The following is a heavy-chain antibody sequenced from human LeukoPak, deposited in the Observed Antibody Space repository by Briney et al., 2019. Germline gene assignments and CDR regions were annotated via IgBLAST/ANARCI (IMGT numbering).Heavy chain of an antibody. V-gene: IGHV3-23*01. Sequence: GGSLRLSCAASGFTFSSYAMSWVRQAPGKGLEWVSAISGSGGSTYYADSMKGRFTISRDNSKNTLYLQMNSLRAEDTAVYYCANPLSRSGYYGYGYFDYWGQGTLVTVSS. CDR3: ANPLSRSGYYGYGYFDY. D-gene: IGHD3-22*01. CDR2: ISGSGGST. CDR1: GFTFSSYA. J-gene: IGHJ4*02.